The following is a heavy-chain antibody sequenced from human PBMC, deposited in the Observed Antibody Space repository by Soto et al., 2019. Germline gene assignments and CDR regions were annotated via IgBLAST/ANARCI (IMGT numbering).Heavy chain of an antibody. Sequence: SVKVSCKASGGTFSSYAISWVRQAPGQGLEWMGGIIPIFGTANYAQKFQGRVTITADESTSTAYMELSSLRSEDTAVYYCARLSAQQLNTRNYYYYYGMDVWGQGTTVTVSS. V-gene: IGHV1-69*13. CDR1: GGTFSSYA. CDR3: ARLSAQQLNTRNYYYYYGMDV. J-gene: IGHJ6*02. CDR2: IIPIFGTA. D-gene: IGHD6-13*01.